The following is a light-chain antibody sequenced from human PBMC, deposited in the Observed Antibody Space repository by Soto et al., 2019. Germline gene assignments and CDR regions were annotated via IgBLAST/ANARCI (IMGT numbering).Light chain of an antibody. J-gene: IGKJ2*01. CDR3: QVRSDWPPFKYT. CDR1: QSVDTM. CDR2: ETS. V-gene: IGKV3-11*01. Sequence: EIVLTQSPATLSLSAGERVTLSFRSSQSVDTMVAWYQQQVGRTPRLLIYETSIRATGVPARFSGSGSGTDFTLTISRLEPEDFAIYFCQVRSDWPPFKYTFGQGTKLEVK.